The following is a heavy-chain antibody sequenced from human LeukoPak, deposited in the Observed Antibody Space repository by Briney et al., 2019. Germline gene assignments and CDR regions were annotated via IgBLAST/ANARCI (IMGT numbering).Heavy chain of an antibody. Sequence: SETLSLTCTVSGGSISSSSYYWGWIRQPPGKGLEWIGEINHSGSTNYNPSLKSRVTISVDTSKNQFSLKLSSVTAADTAVYYCACYDFWSGYYAYWGQGTLVTVSS. CDR2: INHSGST. CDR1: GGSISSSSYY. V-gene: IGHV4-39*07. J-gene: IGHJ4*02. CDR3: ACYDFWSGYYAY. D-gene: IGHD3-3*01.